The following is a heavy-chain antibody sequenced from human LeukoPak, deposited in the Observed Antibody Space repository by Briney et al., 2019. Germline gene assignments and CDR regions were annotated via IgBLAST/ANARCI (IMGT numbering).Heavy chain of an antibody. J-gene: IGHJ4*02. V-gene: IGHV3-21*01. CDR2: ISSISSSSSYI. CDR3: ARGIVGVTETTFDY. Sequence: PGGSLRLSCAASGFTFSDYSMNWVRQAPGKGLEWASSISSISSSSSYIYYADSVKGRFTISRDNAKNSLYLQMNSLRAEDTAVYYCARGIVGVTETTFDYRGQGTLVTVSS. D-gene: IGHD1-26*01. CDR1: GFTFSDYS.